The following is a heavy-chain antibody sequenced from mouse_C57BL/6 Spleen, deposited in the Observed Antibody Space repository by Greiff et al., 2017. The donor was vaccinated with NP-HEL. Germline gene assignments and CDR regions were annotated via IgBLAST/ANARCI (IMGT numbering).Heavy chain of an antibody. D-gene: IGHD1-1*01. Sequence: EVQLVESGGDLVKPGGSLKLSCAASGFTFTSYGMSWVRQTPDKRLEWVATISSDGSYTYYPDSVKGRITISRDNAKNTLYLQMSSLKSEDTAMYYCAEGVITAVVAFDYWGQGTTLTVSS. CDR1: GFTFTSYG. CDR3: AEGVITAVVAFDY. V-gene: IGHV5-6*01. CDR2: ISSDGSYT. J-gene: IGHJ2*01.